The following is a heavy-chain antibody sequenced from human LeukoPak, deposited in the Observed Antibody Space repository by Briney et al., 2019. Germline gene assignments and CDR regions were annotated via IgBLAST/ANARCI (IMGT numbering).Heavy chain of an antibody. D-gene: IGHD3-10*01. J-gene: IGHJ4*02. CDR2: IRYDRSNK. Sequence: GGSLRLSCAASGFTFSSYGMHWVRQAPGKGLEWVAFIRYDRSNKYYADSVKGRFTISRDNSKNTLYLQMNSLRAEDTAVYYCAKCTYYYGSGSSINYFDYWGQGTLVTVSS. V-gene: IGHV3-30*02. CDR1: GFTFSSYG. CDR3: AKCTYYYGSGSSINYFDY.